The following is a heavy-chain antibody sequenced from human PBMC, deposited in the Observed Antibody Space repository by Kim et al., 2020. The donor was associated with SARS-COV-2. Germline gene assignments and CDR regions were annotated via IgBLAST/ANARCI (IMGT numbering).Heavy chain of an antibody. D-gene: IGHD3-10*01. Sequence: SSTPSRKGRVTTSVGTSKNQFSLKLSSVTAADTAVYYCARDGYGSGRIDCWGQGTLVTVSS. V-gene: IGHV4-31*02. J-gene: IGHJ4*02. CDR3: ARDGYGSGRIDC.